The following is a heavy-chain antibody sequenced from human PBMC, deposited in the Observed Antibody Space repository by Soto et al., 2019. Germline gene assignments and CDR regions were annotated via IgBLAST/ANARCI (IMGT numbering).Heavy chain of an antibody. Sequence: QITLKESGPTLVKPTQTLTLTCTVSGFSLSTSGVGVGWIRQPPGKALDWLALIYCDDDKRYSPSLKSRLTTTRDTSKNQVVLTMTNMDPVDTATYYCVRRQTAFDYWGQGTLVTVSS. CDR1: GFSLSTSGVG. J-gene: IGHJ4*02. V-gene: IGHV2-5*02. CDR3: VRRQTAFDY. CDR2: IYCDDDK.